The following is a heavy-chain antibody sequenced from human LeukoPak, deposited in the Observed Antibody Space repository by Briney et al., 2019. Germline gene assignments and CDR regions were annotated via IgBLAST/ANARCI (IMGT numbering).Heavy chain of an antibody. D-gene: IGHD2-2*01. CDR1: GGTFSSYT. J-gene: IGHJ6*02. CDR3: ASGPIVVVPAAIRYYGMDV. CDR2: IIPILGIA. V-gene: IGHV1-69*02. Sequence: ASVKVSCKASGGTFSSYTISWVRQAPGQGLEWMGRIIPILGIANYAQKFQGRVTITADKSTSTAYMELSSLRSEDTAVYYCASGPIVVVPAAIRYYGMDVWGQGTTVTVPS.